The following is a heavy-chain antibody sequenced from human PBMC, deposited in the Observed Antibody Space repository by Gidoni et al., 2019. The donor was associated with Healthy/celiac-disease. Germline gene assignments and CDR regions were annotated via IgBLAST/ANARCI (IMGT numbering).Heavy chain of an antibody. CDR2: IFSNDEK. V-gene: IGHV2-26*01. Sequence: QVTLKESVPVLVTPTETLTLTCTVSGFSLSNARMGVSWIRQPPGKALEWLAHIFSNDEKSYSTSLKSRLTISKDTSKSQVVLTMTNMDPVDTATYYCARTRGSSRSFDYWGQGTLVTVSS. CDR1: GFSLSNARMG. CDR3: ARTRGSSRSFDY. J-gene: IGHJ4*02. D-gene: IGHD6-6*01.